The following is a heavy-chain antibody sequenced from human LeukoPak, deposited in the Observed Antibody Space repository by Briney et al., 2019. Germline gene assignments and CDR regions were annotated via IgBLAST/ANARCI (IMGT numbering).Heavy chain of an antibody. CDR2: IYYSGST. D-gene: IGHD6-13*01. CDR3: ARLIAAAWATFDY. J-gene: IGHJ4*02. V-gene: IGHV4-59*01. Sequence: SETLSLTCTVSGGSISSYYWSWIRQPPGKGLEWIGYIYYSGSTNYNPSLKSRVTISVDTSKNQFSLKLSSVTAADTAVYYCARLIAAAWATFDYWGQGTLVTVPS. CDR1: GGSISSYY.